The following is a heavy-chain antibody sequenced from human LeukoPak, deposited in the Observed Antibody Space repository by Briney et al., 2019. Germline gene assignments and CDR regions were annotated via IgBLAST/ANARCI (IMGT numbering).Heavy chain of an antibody. J-gene: IGHJ6*03. D-gene: IGHD3-10*01. CDR3: ARALIYGSGSKEYYYYYMDV. CDR1: AGSISSYY. Sequence: SETLSLTCTVSAGSISSYYWSWIRQPAGKGLEWIGRTYTSGSTNYHPSLKSRVTISVDRSKNQFSLKLSSVTAADTAVYYCARALIYGSGSKEYYYYYMDVWGKGTTVTVSS. V-gene: IGHV4-4*07. CDR2: TYTSGST.